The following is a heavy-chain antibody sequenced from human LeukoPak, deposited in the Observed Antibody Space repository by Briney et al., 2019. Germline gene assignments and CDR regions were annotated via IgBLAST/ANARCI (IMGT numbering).Heavy chain of an antibody. Sequence: GVSLRLSCAASGFTVNSNYMSWVRQTPGKGLEWVSLIYTGGSTYYADSVRGRFTISRDNSKNTLYLQMNSLRPEDTAIYYCARGFGKAAADVFGGYTIDVWGQGTTVTVSS. CDR1: GFTVNSNY. D-gene: IGHD6-13*01. J-gene: IGHJ6*02. CDR3: ARGFGKAAADVFGGYTIDV. CDR2: IYTGGST. V-gene: IGHV3-66*02.